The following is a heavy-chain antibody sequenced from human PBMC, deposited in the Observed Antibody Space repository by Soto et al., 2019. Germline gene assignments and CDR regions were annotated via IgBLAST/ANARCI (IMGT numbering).Heavy chain of an antibody. CDR2: ISWNSGNI. J-gene: IGHJ4*02. V-gene: IGHV3-9*01. CDR3: VKDGRDVLTGYPDF. D-gene: IGHD3-9*01. Sequence: EVQLVESGGGLVQPGRSLRLSCAASGFAFDDYAMHWVRQTPGKGLEWVSGISWNSGNIGYASSVKGRYTISRGNAKIPLQLQINSPGTEATALYSWVKDGRDVLTGYPDFWGKGTLVTVSS. CDR1: GFAFDDYA.